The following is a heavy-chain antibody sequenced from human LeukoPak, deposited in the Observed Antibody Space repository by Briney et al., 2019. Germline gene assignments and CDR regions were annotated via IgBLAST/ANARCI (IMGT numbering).Heavy chain of an antibody. CDR1: GYTFTSYG. V-gene: IGHV1-18*01. J-gene: IGHJ5*02. CDR2: ISAYNGNT. Sequence: ASVSVSFKASGYTFTSYGISWVRQAPGQGLEWVGWISAYNGNTNYAQKLQGRVTMTTDTSTSTAYMELRSLRSDDTAVYYCAAIFGVSYSWFDPWGQGTLVTVSS. D-gene: IGHD3-3*01. CDR3: AAIFGVSYSWFDP.